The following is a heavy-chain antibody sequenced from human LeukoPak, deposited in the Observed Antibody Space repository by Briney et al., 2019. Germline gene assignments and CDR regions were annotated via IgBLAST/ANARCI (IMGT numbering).Heavy chain of an antibody. CDR3: ARDEYSFSLRGATIDY. V-gene: IGHV3-33*08. Sequence: SGGSLRLSCAVSGITFTHAYMNWVRQAPGKGLEWVAVIWYNGNEKYYTGSVEGRFTISRDNSKNTVYLQMNSLRAEDTAVYYCARDEYSFSLRGATIDYWGQGTLVIVSS. CDR1: GITFTHAY. CDR2: IWYNGNEK. D-gene: IGHD1-26*01. J-gene: IGHJ4*02.